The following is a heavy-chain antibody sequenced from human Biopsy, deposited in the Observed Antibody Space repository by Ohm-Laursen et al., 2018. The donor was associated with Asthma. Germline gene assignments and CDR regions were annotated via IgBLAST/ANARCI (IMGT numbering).Heavy chain of an antibody. CDR3: ASRGGDFWSGYYMDY. Sequence: SLRLSCAAPGFSFGGFGMHWVRQVPGKGPEWVALISFDGRYEYYADSVKGRFTISRDNPMKRLYLQMSSLTAEDTAVYYCASRGGDFWSGYYMDYWGQGTLVTVSS. D-gene: IGHD3-3*01. CDR2: ISFDGRYE. J-gene: IGHJ4*02. CDR1: GFSFGGFG. V-gene: IGHV3-30*03.